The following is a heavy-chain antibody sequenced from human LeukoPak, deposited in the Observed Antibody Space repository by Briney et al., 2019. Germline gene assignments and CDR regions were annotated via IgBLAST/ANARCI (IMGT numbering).Heavy chain of an antibody. CDR3: AILPSIAARQGGMDV. CDR2: ISSSSSYI. V-gene: IGHV3-21*01. Sequence: PGGSLRLSCAASGFTFSSYSMNWVRQAPGKGLEWVSSISSSSSYIYYADSVKGRFTISRDNAKNSLYLQMNSLRAEDRAVYYCAILPSIAARQGGMDVWGKGTTVTVSS. CDR1: GFTFSSYS. J-gene: IGHJ6*04. D-gene: IGHD6-6*01.